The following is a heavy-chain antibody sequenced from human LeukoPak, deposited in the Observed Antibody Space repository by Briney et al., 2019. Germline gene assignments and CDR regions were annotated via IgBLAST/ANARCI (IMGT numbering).Heavy chain of an antibody. CDR2: ISDSGGST. CDR1: AFTFSSYA. Sequence: PGGSLRLSCAGSAFTFSSYAMSWVRQAPGKGLEWVSGISDSGGSTYYADSVKGRFTISRDNSKNTLYLQMNSLRAEDTAVYYCASLGWYYDSSGPNWFDPWGQGTLVTVSS. J-gene: IGHJ5*02. V-gene: IGHV3-23*01. CDR3: ASLGWYYDSSGPNWFDP. D-gene: IGHD3-22*01.